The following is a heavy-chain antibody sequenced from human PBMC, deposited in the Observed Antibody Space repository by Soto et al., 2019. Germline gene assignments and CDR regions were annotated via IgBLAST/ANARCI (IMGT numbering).Heavy chain of an antibody. CDR2: INHSGGS. CDR3: ARGAAVACTRNWFDP. Sequence: QVQLQQWGAGLLKPSETLSLTCAVYGGSFSGYSWSWIRQPPGKGLEWIGEINHSGGSNYNPSLKSRVTISVDTAKSQFSLKLSSVTAADTAVYYCARGAAVACTRNWFDPWGQGTLVTVSS. V-gene: IGHV4-34*01. CDR1: GGSFSGYS. D-gene: IGHD6-19*01. J-gene: IGHJ5*02.